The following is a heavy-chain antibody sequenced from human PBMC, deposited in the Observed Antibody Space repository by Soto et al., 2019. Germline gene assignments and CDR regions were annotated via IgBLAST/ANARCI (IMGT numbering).Heavy chain of an antibody. V-gene: IGHV4-59*01. D-gene: IGHD6-25*01. J-gene: IGHJ5*01. CDR3: DSGRDDRGHRFLGHLLDS. CDR2: MHYSGNA. CDR1: GGSITENF. Sequence: SSETLSLTCVVSGGSITENFWTWFRQSPGKGLEWIGLMHYSGNANYNPSLKSRVSMSTDTSKNHFSLNLSSVTAADTAVYYCDSGRDDRGHRFLGHLLDSWGQGAPVTVSA.